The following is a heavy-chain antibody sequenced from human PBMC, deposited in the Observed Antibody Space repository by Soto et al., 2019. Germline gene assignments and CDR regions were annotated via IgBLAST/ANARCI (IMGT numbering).Heavy chain of an antibody. CDR3: AREGYYYDSSGYYTA. Sequence: GGSLRLSCAASGFTFSSYSMNWVRQAPGKGLEWVSSISSSSSYIYYADSVKGRFTISRDNAKNSLYLQMNSLRAEDTAVYYCAREGYYYDSSGYYTAWGQGTLVTAPQ. CDR1: GFTFSSYS. CDR2: ISSSSSYI. J-gene: IGHJ5*02. V-gene: IGHV3-21*01. D-gene: IGHD3-22*01.